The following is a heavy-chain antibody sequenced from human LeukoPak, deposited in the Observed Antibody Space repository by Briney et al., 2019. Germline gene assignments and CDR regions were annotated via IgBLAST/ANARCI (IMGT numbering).Heavy chain of an antibody. Sequence: PGGSLRLSCAASGFTFDDYAMHWVRQAPGKGLEWVSGISWNSGSIGYADSVKGRFTISRDNAKNSLYLQMNSLRAEGTALYYCAKSRGGGRTRTPFDYWGQGTLVTVSS. V-gene: IGHV3-9*01. D-gene: IGHD2-15*01. J-gene: IGHJ4*02. CDR1: GFTFDDYA. CDR3: AKSRGGGRTRTPFDY. CDR2: ISWNSGSI.